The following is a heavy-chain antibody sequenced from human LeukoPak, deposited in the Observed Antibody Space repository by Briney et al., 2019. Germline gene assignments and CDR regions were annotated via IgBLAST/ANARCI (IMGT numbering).Heavy chain of an antibody. D-gene: IGHD4-17*01. CDR2: IIPIFGTA. CDR3: ASGFRWAYGDYETN. Sequence: SVKVSCKAPGGTFSSYAISWVRQAPGQGLEWMGRIIPIFGTANYAQKFQGRVTITTDESTSTAYMELSSLRSEDTAVYYCASGFRWAYGDYETNWGLGTLVTVSS. V-gene: IGHV1-69*05. CDR1: GGTFSSYA. J-gene: IGHJ4*02.